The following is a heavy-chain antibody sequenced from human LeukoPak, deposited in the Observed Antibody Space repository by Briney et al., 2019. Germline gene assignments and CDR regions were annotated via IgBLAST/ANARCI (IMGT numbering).Heavy chain of an antibody. D-gene: IGHD2-2*01. Sequence: MPSETLSLTWTVSGGSISSYYWSWIRQPAGKGLEWIGRIYTSGSTNYNPSLKSRVTISVDKSKNQFSLKLSSVTAADTAVYYCARLGYCSSTSCYDYWGQGTLVTVSS. CDR3: ARLGYCSSTSCYDY. CDR2: IYTSGST. V-gene: IGHV4-4*07. CDR1: GGSISSYY. J-gene: IGHJ4*03.